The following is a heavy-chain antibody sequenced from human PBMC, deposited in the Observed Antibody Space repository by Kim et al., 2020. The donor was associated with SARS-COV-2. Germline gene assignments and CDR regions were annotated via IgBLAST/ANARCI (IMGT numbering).Heavy chain of an antibody. CDR3: AKACGYRYYFAY. D-gene: IGHD3-22*01. V-gene: IGHV3-23*01. J-gene: IGHJ4*02. Sequence: YADSVTGRFTISRDNSKHTLHLQMNSLKAEDRAVYYCAKACGYRYYFAYWGQGTLVTV.